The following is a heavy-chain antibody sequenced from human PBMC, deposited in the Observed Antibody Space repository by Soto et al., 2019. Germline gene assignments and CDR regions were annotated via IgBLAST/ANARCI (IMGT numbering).Heavy chain of an antibody. CDR2: INHSGST. Sequence: TSETLSLTCAVYGGSFRGFYWSWIRQPPGKGLEWIGEINHSGSTNYNPSLKSRVTISVDTPKNQFSLKLSSVTAADTAVYYCARGNWFDPWGQGTLVTVSS. V-gene: IGHV4-34*01. CDR3: ARGNWFDP. J-gene: IGHJ5*02. CDR1: GGSFRGFY.